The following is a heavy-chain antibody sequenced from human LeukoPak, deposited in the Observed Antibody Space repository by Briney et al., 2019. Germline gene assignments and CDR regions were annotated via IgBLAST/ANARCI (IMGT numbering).Heavy chain of an antibody. V-gene: IGHV3-7*01. D-gene: IGHD3-16*01. J-gene: IGHJ4*02. CDR3: ARTYAYDATGDRGH. Sequence: GGSLRLSCVASRFTFNKYYMSWVRQAPGKGLQWVANINPDGSDKYYVDSVKGRFTISRDNAKNSLYLQMNSLGAEDTAVYYCARTYAYDATGDRGHWGQGTLVTVSS. CDR2: INPDGSDK. CDR1: RFTFNKYY.